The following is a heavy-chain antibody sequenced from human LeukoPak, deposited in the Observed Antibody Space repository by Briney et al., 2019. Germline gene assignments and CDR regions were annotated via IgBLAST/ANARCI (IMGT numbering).Heavy chain of an antibody. V-gene: IGHV1-3*04. J-gene: IGHJ4*02. CDR3: ARDLGSGSLHY. CDR2: INTGNGNT. D-gene: IGHD1-26*01. Sequence: ASVKVSCKASGYTFSSFAIHWVRQAPGQRLEWMGWINTGNGNTRYSQKFQGRFTITRDTSASTAYMELSSLRSEDTAVYYCARDLGSGSLHYWGQRTLVTVSS. CDR1: GYTFSSFA.